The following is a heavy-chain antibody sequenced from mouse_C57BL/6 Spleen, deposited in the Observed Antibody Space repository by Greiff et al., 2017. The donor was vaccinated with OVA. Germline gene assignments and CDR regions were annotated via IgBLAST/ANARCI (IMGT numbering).Heavy chain of an antibody. Sequence: VQGVESGPGLVAPSQTLSITCTVSGFSFTSYAISWVRQPPGKGLEWLGVIWTGGGTNYNSALKSRLSISKDNSKNQVFLKMNSLQTDDTARYYCATFYGGTQFAYWGQGTLVTVSA. CDR3: ATFYGGTQFAY. V-gene: IGHV2-9-1*01. CDR2: IWTGGGT. CDR1: GFSFTSYA. D-gene: IGHD1-1*01. J-gene: IGHJ3*01.